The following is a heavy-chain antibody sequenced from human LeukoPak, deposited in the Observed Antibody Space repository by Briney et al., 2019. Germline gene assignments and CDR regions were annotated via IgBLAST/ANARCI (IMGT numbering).Heavy chain of an antibody. J-gene: IGHJ6*03. Sequence: GESLKISCKGSGYSFTSYWIGWVRQMPGKGLEWMGIICLGDSDTRYSPSFQGQVTISADKSISTAYLQWSSLKASDTAMYYCARQSLSYYYGSGSYRHYYYYYMDVWGKGTTVTVSS. CDR3: ARQSLSYYYGSGSYRHYYYYYMDV. CDR1: GYSFTSYW. V-gene: IGHV5-51*01. CDR2: ICLGDSDT. D-gene: IGHD3-10*01.